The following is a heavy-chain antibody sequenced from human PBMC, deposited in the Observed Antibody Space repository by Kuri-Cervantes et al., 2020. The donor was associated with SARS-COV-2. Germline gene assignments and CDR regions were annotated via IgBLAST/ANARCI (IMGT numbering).Heavy chain of an antibody. CDR3: ARGRYDFWSCPAGGYHYGMDV. J-gene: IGHJ6*02. V-gene: IGHV3-7*01. CDR2: IKQDGSEK. Sequence: SLITSCAASGFTTSSYWMSWGRQAPGKAQEWVANIKQDGSEKYYVDSVKGRFTISRDNAKNSLYLQMNSLTAEDTALYYCARGRYDFWSCPAGGYHYGMDVWGQGTTVTVSS. CDR1: GFTTSSYW. D-gene: IGHD3-3*01.